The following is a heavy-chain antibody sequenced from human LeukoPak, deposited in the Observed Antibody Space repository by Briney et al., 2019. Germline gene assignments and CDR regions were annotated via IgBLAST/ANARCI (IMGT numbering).Heavy chain of an antibody. V-gene: IGHV3-23*01. CDR2: LSGSGSNT. D-gene: IGHD3-22*01. CDR1: GFIFSSYA. CDR3: AKDTRYYDSSGYYRLDY. J-gene: IGHJ4*02. Sequence: PGGSLRLSCAASGFIFSSYAMSWVRQAPGGGLEWVSSLSGSGSNTYYADSVKGRFTISRDSSKNTLYLQMNSLRAEDTAVYYCAKDTRYYDSSGYYRLDYWGQGTLVTVSS.